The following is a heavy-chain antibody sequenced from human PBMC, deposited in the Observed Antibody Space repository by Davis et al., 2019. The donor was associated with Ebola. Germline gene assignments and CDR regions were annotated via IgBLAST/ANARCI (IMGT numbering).Heavy chain of an antibody. CDR1: RFTFPTSS. V-gene: IGHV3-21*04. D-gene: IGHD2-21*02. CDR2: ISSDSDYI. J-gene: IGHJ3*01. Sequence: GGSLKLSCAASRFTFPTSSMSRARYAPGKSPEWASSISSDSDYIYYADTAKGRFTISRDNAKNSLYLQMSSLRPGDTALYYCARNQGADSPFELWGQGTMVTVSS. CDR3: ARNQGADSPFEL.